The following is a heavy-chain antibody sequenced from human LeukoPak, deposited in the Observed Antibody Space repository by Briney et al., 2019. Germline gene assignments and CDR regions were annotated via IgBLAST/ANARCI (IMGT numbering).Heavy chain of an antibody. CDR1: GFTFSNAW. D-gene: IGHD1-26*01. V-gene: IGHV3-15*01. CDR3: VRRRVGVAPASDM. J-gene: IGHJ3*02. CDR2: IKSKTDGGTT. Sequence: GGSLRLSCAASGFTFSNAWMSWVRQAPGKGLEWVGRIKSKTDGGTTDYAAPVKGRFTISRDDSKNTLYLQMNSLKTEDTAVYYCVRRRVGVAPASDMWGQGTTVTVSS.